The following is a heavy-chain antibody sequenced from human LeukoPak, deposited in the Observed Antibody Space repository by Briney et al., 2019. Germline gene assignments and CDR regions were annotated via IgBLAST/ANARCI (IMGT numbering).Heavy chain of an antibody. J-gene: IGHJ4*02. CDR3: ASGYLSGSTYYFDY. V-gene: IGHV1-2*02. Sequence: ASVKVSCKTSGYTFSGYYLNWVRQAPGQGLEWMGWINANSGETNYAQKFQGRVTMTTDTSTSTAYMELRSLRSDDTAVYYCASGYLSGSTYYFDYWGQGTLVTVSS. CDR1: GYTFSGYY. D-gene: IGHD1-26*01. CDR2: INANSGET.